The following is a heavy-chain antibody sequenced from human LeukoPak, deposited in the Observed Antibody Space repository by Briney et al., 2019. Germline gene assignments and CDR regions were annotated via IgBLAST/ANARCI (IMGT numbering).Heavy chain of an antibody. CDR1: GYIFSGYY. V-gene: IGHV1-2*06. J-gene: IGHJ4*02. Sequence: ASVKVSCKASGYIFSGYYIHWVRQAPGQGLEWMGRIHPTSGVTNFAQKFQDRVTMTRDTSISTAYMERSRLRYDDTAVYYCNRGTYYWVYWGQGTLVTVSS. CDR2: IHPTSGVT. D-gene: IGHD3-16*01. CDR3: NRGTYYWVY.